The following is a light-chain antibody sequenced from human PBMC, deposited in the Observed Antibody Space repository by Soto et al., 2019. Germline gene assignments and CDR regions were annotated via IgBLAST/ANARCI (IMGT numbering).Light chain of an antibody. J-gene: IGKJ5*01. Sequence: DVPMTQSPSSLSASVGDRVTITCQASQDISNYLNWYQQKPGKAPKLLIYDASNLETGVPSRFSGSRSGTDFTFTISNLQPEDIATYYCQQYDNRPSLTFGQGTRLEMK. V-gene: IGKV1-33*01. CDR2: DAS. CDR1: QDISNY. CDR3: QQYDNRPSLT.